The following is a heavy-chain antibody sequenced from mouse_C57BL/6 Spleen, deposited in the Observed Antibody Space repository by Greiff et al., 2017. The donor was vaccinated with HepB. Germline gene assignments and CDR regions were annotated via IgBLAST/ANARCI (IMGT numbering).Heavy chain of an antibody. D-gene: IGHD1-1*01. CDR1: GYAFSSSW. J-gene: IGHJ2*01. CDR3: ARYTTVVATEDY. V-gene: IGHV1-82*01. Sequence: QVQLKESGPELVKPGASVKISCKASGYAFSSSWMNWVKQRPGKGLEWIGRIYPGDGDTNYNGKFKGKATLTADKSSSTAYMQLSSLTSEDSAVYFCARYTTVVATEDYWGQGTTLTVSS. CDR2: IYPGDGDT.